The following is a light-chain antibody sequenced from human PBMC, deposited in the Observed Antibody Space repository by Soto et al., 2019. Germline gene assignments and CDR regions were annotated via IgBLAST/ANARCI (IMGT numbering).Light chain of an antibody. CDR2: DVS. V-gene: IGLV2-14*03. Sequence: QSALTQPASVSGSPGQSITISCTGTSSDVGGYNDVSWYQQHPGKAPKLMIYDVSNRPSGVSNRISGSKSGNTASLTISGLQAEDEADYYCSSYTRSSSLVFGTGTKLTVL. J-gene: IGLJ1*01. CDR3: SSYTRSSSLV. CDR1: SSDVGGYND.